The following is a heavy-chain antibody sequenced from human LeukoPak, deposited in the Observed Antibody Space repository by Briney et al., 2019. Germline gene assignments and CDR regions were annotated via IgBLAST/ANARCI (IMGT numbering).Heavy chain of an antibody. CDR2: IYYSGST. V-gene: IGHV4-39*01. CDR1: GGSISSSSYY. Sequence: SETLSLTCTVSGGSISSSSYYWGWIRQPPGKGLEWIGSIYYSGSTYYNPSLKSRVTISVDTSKDQFSLKLSSVTAADTAVYYCARFARGVYAFDIWGQGIMVTVSS. D-gene: IGHD3-16*01. J-gene: IGHJ3*02. CDR3: ARFARGVYAFDI.